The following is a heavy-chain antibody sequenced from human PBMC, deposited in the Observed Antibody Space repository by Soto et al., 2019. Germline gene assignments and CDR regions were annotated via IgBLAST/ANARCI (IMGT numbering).Heavy chain of an antibody. V-gene: IGHV3-33*01. J-gene: IGHJ4*02. Sequence: QVQLVESGGGVVQPGRSLRLSCVASGFIFSSYGMRWVRQAPGKGLGWVAVIWYVGSNKHYAASVKGRFTISRDNSENTLYLQMNSLRAEDTAVYHCARGPENSFKDVIVGPFDYWGQGTLVTVSS. D-gene: IGHD1-26*01. CDR1: GFIFSSYG. CDR3: ARGPENSFKDVIVGPFDY. CDR2: IWYVGSNK.